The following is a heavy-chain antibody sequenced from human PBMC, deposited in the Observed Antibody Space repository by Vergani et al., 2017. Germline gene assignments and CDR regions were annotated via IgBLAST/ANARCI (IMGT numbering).Heavy chain of an antibody. Sequence: QVQLVQSGAEVKKPGASVKVSCKVSGYTLTELSMHWVRQAPGKGLEWMGGFDPEDGETIYAQKFQGRVTMTEDTSTDTAYMEMSSLRSEDTAVYYCATDTHSKLYSYGLVPFYGMDVWGQGTTVTVSS. V-gene: IGHV1-24*01. CDR1: GYTLTELS. J-gene: IGHJ6*02. CDR3: ATDTHSKLYSYGLVPFYGMDV. CDR2: FDPEDGET. D-gene: IGHD5-18*01.